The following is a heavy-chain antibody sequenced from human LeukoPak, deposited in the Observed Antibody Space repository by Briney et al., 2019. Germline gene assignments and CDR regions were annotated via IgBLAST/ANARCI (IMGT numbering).Heavy chain of an antibody. J-gene: IGHJ4*02. D-gene: IGHD2-21*01. CDR2: IIPILGIA. Sequence: ASVKVSCKASGGTFSSYAISWVRQAPGQGLEWMGRIIPILGIANYAQKFQGRVTITADKSTSTAYMELSSLRSEDTAVYYCATELLVRGSPSDYWGQGTLVTVSS. CDR1: GGTFSSYA. V-gene: IGHV1-69*04. CDR3: ATELLVRGSPSDY.